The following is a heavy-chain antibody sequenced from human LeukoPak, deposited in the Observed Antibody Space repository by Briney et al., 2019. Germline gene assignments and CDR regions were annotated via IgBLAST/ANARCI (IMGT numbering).Heavy chain of an antibody. J-gene: IGHJ4*02. CDR3: VREKISFGWSGYVHDYFDH. Sequence: GGSLRLSCAASGFTVSSNSMSWVRQAPGKGLEWVSVINSGGGTYYTDSVKGRFTISRDNSKNTLYLQMNSLRAEDTAVYYCVREKISFGWSGYVHDYFDHWGQGTLVTVSS. CDR2: INSGGGT. V-gene: IGHV3-53*01. D-gene: IGHD3-3*01. CDR1: GFTVSSNS.